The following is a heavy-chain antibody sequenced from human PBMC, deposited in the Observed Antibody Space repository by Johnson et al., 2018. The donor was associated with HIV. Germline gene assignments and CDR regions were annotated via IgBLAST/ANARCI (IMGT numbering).Heavy chain of an antibody. CDR2: IYSGGST. V-gene: IGHV3-66*01. CDR1: GFTFDDYG. CDR3: VTLVVAPPFDI. D-gene: IGHD2-15*01. Sequence: VQLVESGGGLVNPGGSLRLSCAASGFTFDDYGLSWVRQAPGKGLAWVSVIYSGGSTYYADSVKGRFTISRDNSKNTLYLQMNSLRAEDTAVYYCVTLVVAPPFDIWGQGTMVTVSS. J-gene: IGHJ3*02.